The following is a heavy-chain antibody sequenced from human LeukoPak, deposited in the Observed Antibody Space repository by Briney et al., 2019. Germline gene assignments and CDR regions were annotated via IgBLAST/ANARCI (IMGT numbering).Heavy chain of an antibody. CDR3: ARDVDTYYYYGMDV. CDR1: GFTFSDYY. V-gene: IGHV3-11*01. CDR2: ISSSGSTI. J-gene: IGHJ6*02. Sequence: GGSLRLSCAASGFTFSDYYMSWIRQAPGKGLEWVSYISSSGSTIYYADSVKGRFTISRDNAKNSLYLQMNSLRAEDTAVYYCARDVDTYYYYGMDVWGQGTTVTVSS. D-gene: IGHD5-18*01.